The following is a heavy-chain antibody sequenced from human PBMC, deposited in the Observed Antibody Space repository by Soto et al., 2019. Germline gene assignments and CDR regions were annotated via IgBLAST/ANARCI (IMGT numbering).Heavy chain of an antibody. CDR1: GFTFSSYA. D-gene: IGHD2-15*01. CDR2: VDGSGGDT. Sequence: PGGSLRLSCAASGFTFSSYAMGWLRRAPGTGPEWVAFVDGSGGDTSFADSVKGRFTISRDNSKNSLYLHMNSLRAEDTAIYYCAKEMVAAAYVETSPFDLWGQGTLVTVSS. J-gene: IGHJ4*02. CDR3: AKEMVAAAYVETSPFDL. V-gene: IGHV3-23*01.